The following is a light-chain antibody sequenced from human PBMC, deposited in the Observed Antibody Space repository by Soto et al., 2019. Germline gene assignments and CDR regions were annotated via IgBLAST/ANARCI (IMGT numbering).Light chain of an antibody. V-gene: IGKV3-11*01. CDR3: QQRSNWPIT. CDR2: GAS. Sequence: EVVLTQSPATLSVSPGERAPLSCMASQSVTSSFAWYQQKPGQAPRLLIYGASNRATGIPARFSGSGSGTDFTLTISSLEPEDFAVYYCQQRSNWPITFGQVTRLEV. J-gene: IGKJ5*01. CDR1: QSVTSS.